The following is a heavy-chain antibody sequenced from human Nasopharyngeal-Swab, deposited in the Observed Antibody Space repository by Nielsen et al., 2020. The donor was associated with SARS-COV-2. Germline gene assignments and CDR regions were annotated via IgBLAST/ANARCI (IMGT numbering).Heavy chain of an antibody. D-gene: IGHD5-18*01. J-gene: IGHJ4*02. CDR3: AKDPRNTAMVNYFDY. CDR2: ISGSGGST. V-gene: IGHV3-23*01. Sequence: GESLKIFCAASGFTFSSYAMSWVRQAPGKGLEWVSAISGSGGSTYYADSVKGRFTISRDNSKNTLYLQMNSLRAEDTAVYYCAKDPRNTAMVNYFDYWGQGTLVTVSS. CDR1: GFTFSSYA.